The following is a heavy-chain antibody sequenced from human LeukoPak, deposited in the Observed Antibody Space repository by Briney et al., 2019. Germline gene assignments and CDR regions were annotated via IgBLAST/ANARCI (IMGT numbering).Heavy chain of an antibody. Sequence: GGSLRLSCAASGFTFSSYSLNWVRQAAGKGLEWLSNISTSSNTIYYADSVKGRFTISRDNAKNSLYLQMNSLREEDTAVYYCAMKSGYTYGFNYWGQGTLVTVSS. CDR1: GFTFSSYS. V-gene: IGHV3-48*02. J-gene: IGHJ4*02. CDR3: AMKSGYTYGFNY. CDR2: ISTSSNTI. D-gene: IGHD5-18*01.